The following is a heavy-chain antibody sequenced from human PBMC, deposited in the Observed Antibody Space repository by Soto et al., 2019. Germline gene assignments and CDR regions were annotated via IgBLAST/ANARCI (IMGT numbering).Heavy chain of an antibody. J-gene: IGHJ6*02. CDR3: ARDQSSGYPLYYYGMDV. Sequence: GGSLRLSCAASGFTFSSYSMNWVRQAPGKGLEWVSYISSSSSTIYYADSVKGRFTISRDNAKNSLYLQMNSLRDEDTAVYYCARDQSSGYPLYYYGMDVWGQGTTVTVSS. V-gene: IGHV3-48*02. CDR1: GFTFSSYS. CDR2: ISSSSSTI. D-gene: IGHD3-22*01.